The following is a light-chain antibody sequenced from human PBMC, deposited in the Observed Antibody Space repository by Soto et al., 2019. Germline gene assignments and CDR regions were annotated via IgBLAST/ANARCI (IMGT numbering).Light chain of an antibody. CDR3: QQRSKMPLT. CDR1: QSVRNY. J-gene: IGKJ1*01. CDR2: DAS. V-gene: IGKV3-11*01. Sequence: EILFTQSPATLSLSPGETATLSFRASQSVRNYLAWYQQTHGQAPRLLIYDASNRATGIPARFSGTGSETDFTLSVSSLEPEDFEIYYCQQRSKMPLTFGHGTKVDIK.